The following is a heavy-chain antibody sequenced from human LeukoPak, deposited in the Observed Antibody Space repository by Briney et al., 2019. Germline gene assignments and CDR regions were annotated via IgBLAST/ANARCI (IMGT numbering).Heavy chain of an antibody. CDR1: GFTFSTYS. CDR3: ARSDIVVVGGLDY. V-gene: IGHV3-48*04. J-gene: IGHJ4*02. CDR2: IRSSHNTI. Sequence: GGSLRLSCAASGFTFSTYSMNWIRQAPGKGLEWISYIRSSHNTIHYADSVKGRFTISRDNAKNSLYLQMNSLRAEDTAVYYCARSDIVVVGGLDYWGQGTLVTVSS. D-gene: IGHD2-15*01.